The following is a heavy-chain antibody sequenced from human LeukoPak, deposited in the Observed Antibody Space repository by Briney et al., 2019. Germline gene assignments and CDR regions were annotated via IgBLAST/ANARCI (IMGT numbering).Heavy chain of an antibody. J-gene: IGHJ3*02. CDR3: AKINRYSSSRGAFDI. CDR2: IYSGGTI. D-gene: IGHD6-13*01. V-gene: IGHV3-53*05. CDR1: GFTVSSSY. Sequence: GGSLRLSCAASGFTVSSSYMSWVRQAPGKGLEWVSVIYSGGTIYYADSVKGRFTISRDNSKNTLYLQMNSLRAEDTAVYYCAKINRYSSSRGAFDIWGQGTMVTVSS.